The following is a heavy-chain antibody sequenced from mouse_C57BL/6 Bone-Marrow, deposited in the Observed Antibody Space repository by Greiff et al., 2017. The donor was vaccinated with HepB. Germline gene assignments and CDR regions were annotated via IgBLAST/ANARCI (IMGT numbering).Heavy chain of an antibody. D-gene: IGHD4-1*01. CDR1: GYTFTSYW. V-gene: IGHV1-52*01. CDR3: ARGGTGRDFDY. Sequence: VQLQQPGAELVRPGSSVKLSCKASGYTFTSYWMHWVKQRPIQGLEWIGNIDPSDSETHYNQKFKDKATLTVDKSSSTAYMQLSSLTSEDSAVYYCARGGTGRDFDYWGQGTTLTVSS. J-gene: IGHJ2*01. CDR2: IDPSDSET.